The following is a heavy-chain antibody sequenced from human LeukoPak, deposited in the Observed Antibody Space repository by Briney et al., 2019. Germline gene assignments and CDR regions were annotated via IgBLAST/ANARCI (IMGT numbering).Heavy chain of an antibody. CDR1: GGSISSGDYY. CDR2: IYYSGST. D-gene: IGHD4-17*01. V-gene: IGHV4-31*03. Sequence: SETLSLTCTVSGGSISSGDYYWSWIRQHPGKGLEWIGYIYYSGSTYYNPSLKSRVTISVDTPKNQFSLKLSSVTAADTAVYYCARDLFVGIFYGERAFDIWGQGTMVTVSS. CDR3: ARDLFVGIFYGERAFDI. J-gene: IGHJ3*02.